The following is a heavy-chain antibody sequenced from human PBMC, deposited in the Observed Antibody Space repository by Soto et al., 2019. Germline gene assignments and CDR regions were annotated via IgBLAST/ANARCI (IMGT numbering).Heavy chain of an antibody. CDR3: TTVPATYDFWSGDNWFDP. V-gene: IGHV3-15*01. D-gene: IGHD3-3*01. J-gene: IGHJ5*02. CDR1: GFTFSNAW. Sequence: GGSLRLSCAASGFTFSNAWMSWVRQAPGKGLEWVGRIKSKTDGGTTDYAAPVKGRFTISRDDSKNTLYLQMNSLKTEDTAVYYCTTVPATYDFWSGDNWFDPWGQGTLVTVSS. CDR2: IKSKTDGGTT.